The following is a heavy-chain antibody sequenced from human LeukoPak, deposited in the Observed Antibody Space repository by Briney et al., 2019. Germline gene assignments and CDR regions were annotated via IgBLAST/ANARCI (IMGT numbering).Heavy chain of an antibody. Sequence: GESLKISCKNSGYSFNTYWIGWVRQVPGKGLEWMGIIYFGDSETRYSLSFQGQVTISADKSIGTAYLQWSSLRASDTAMYYCARHSSHADYWGQGTMVTVSS. CDR2: IYFGDSET. V-gene: IGHV5-51*01. CDR3: ARHSSHADY. J-gene: IGHJ4*02. CDR1: GYSFNTYW.